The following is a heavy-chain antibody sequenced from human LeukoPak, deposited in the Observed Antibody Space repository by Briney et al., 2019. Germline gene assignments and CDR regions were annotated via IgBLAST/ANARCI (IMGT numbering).Heavy chain of an antibody. Sequence: GGSLRLSCAASGFTFSSYSMNWVRQAPGKGLEWVSSISSSSSYIYYADSVKGRFTISRDNAKNSLYLQMNSLRAEDTAVYYCARLVPAAIIDYWGQGTLATVSS. D-gene: IGHD2-2*01. V-gene: IGHV3-21*01. CDR1: GFTFSSYS. CDR3: ARLVPAAIIDY. J-gene: IGHJ4*02. CDR2: ISSSSSYI.